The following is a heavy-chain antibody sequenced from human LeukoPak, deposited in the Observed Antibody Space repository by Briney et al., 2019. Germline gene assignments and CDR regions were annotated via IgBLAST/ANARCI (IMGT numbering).Heavy chain of an antibody. V-gene: IGHV4-34*01. CDR2: INHSGST. D-gene: IGHD2-15*01. CDR3: ARGGTWSGYCSGGSCYNFDY. Sequence: PSETLSLTCAVYGGSFRGYYWSCIRQPPGKGLEWIGEINHSGSTNYNPSLKSRVTISVDTSKNQFSLQLSSVTAADTAVYYCARGGTWSGYCSGGSCYNFDYWGQGTLVTVSS. J-gene: IGHJ4*02. CDR1: GGSFRGYY.